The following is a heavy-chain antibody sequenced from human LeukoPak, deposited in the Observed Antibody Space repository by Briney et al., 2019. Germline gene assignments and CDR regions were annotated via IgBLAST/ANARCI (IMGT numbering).Heavy chain of an antibody. CDR3: ASRVVVPAAIPGPFDY. J-gene: IGHJ4*02. Sequence: GGSLRLSCAVSGFTDSSNYMRWVRQAPGKALEWVSVIYSGGSTYYADSVKGRFTISRDNSKNTLYLQMNSLRAEDTAVYYCASRVVVPAAIPGPFDYWGQGTLVTVSS. CDR1: GFTDSSNY. V-gene: IGHV3-53*01. CDR2: IYSGGST. D-gene: IGHD2-2*02.